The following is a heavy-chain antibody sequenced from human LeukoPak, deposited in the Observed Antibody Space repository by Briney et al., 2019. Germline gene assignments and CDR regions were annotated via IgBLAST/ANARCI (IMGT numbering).Heavy chain of an antibody. CDR1: GYTLTELS. D-gene: IGHD7-27*01. CDR3: ATDPHGALGAFDI. V-gene: IGHV1-24*01. CDR2: FDPGDGET. Sequence: ASVKASCKVSGYTLTELSMHWVRQAPGKGLEWMGGFDPGDGETIYAQKFQGRVTMTEDTSTDTAYMELSSLRSEDTAVYYCATDPHGALGAFDIWGQGTMVTVSS. J-gene: IGHJ3*02.